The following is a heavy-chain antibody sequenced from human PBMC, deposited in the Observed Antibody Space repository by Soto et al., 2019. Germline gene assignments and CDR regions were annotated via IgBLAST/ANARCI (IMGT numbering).Heavy chain of an antibody. CDR2: ITDGSLTK. J-gene: IGHJ4*02. D-gene: IGHD3-16*01. Sequence: GGSLRLSCVASGFPFGNYNFNWVRQAPGKGLEWVSHITDGSLTKHYADFVQGRFTISGDNAKSSLYLEMNDLRDEDTAVYYCARDTSHGVTIGGLDSWGQGTLVTVSS. CDR1: GFPFGNYN. CDR3: ARDTSHGVTIGGLDS. V-gene: IGHV3-48*02.